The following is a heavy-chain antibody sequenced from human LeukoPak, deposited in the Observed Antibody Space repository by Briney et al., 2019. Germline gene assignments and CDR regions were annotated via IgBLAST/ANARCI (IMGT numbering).Heavy chain of an antibody. Sequence: PGGSLRLSCTASGFTFSSYEMNWVRQAPGKGLEWVSYISSSGSTIYYADSVKGRFTISRDNAKNSLYLQMNSLRAEDTAVYYCASSSSSWDDDAFDIWGQGTMVTVSS. J-gene: IGHJ3*02. CDR3: ASSSSSWDDDAFDI. V-gene: IGHV3-48*03. CDR2: ISSSGSTI. CDR1: GFTFSSYE. D-gene: IGHD6-13*01.